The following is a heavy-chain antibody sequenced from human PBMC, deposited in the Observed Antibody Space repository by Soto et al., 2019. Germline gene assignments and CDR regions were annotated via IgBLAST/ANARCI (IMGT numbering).Heavy chain of an antibody. CDR2: TWHDGSNK. CDR1: GFIFSAYG. V-gene: IGHV3-33*03. CDR3: ATDLMPYCTSTSCYGHGMAMDV. Sequence: GGSLRLSWVASGFIFSAYGMHWVRRAPGEGLEWVAVTWHDGSNKYYADSVKGRFTISRANSKNILYLQINSLRAEDTAVYYCATDLMPYCTSTSCYGHGMAMDVWGKGTTVTVSS. D-gene: IGHD2-2*01. J-gene: IGHJ6*03.